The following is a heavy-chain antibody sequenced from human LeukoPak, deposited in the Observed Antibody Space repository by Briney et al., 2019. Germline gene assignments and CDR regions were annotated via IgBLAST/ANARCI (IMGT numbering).Heavy chain of an antibody. Sequence: GGSLRLSCAASGFTFSDYYISWIRQAPGKGLEWVSYISSSSSYTNYADSVKGRFTISRDNAKNSLYLQMNSLRAEDTAVYYCAGAMVRDAHFDYWGQGTLVTVSS. D-gene: IGHD3-10*01. CDR1: GFTFSDYY. V-gene: IGHV3-11*05. J-gene: IGHJ4*02. CDR2: ISSSSSYT. CDR3: AGAMVRDAHFDY.